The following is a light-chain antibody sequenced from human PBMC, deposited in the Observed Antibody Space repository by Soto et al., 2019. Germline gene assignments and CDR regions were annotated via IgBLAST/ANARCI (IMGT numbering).Light chain of an antibody. CDR1: QTVYNSE. CDR3: QQYGSSPPTLP. J-gene: IGKJ4*01. Sequence: EIVLTQSPGTLSLSPGERATLSCRASQTVYNSESAWYQQKPGQAPRLLSYGASNRATGIPERFSGSGSGTDFTLTISRLEPEDFGVYYCQQYGSSPPTLPVGGGTRVELK. CDR2: GAS. V-gene: IGKV3-20*01.